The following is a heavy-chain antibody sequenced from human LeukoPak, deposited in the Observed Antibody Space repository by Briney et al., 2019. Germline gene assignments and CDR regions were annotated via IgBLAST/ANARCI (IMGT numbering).Heavy chain of an antibody. CDR2: ISAYNGNT. CDR3: AMVRGVIPLFDY. V-gene: IGHV1-18*01. Sequence: ASVKDSCKASGYTFTSYGISWVRQAPGQGLEWMGWISAYNGNTNYAQKLQGRVTMTADTSTSTAYMELRSLRSDDTAVYYCAMVRGVIPLFDYWGQGTLVTVSS. CDR1: GYTFTSYG. J-gene: IGHJ4*02. D-gene: IGHD3-10*01.